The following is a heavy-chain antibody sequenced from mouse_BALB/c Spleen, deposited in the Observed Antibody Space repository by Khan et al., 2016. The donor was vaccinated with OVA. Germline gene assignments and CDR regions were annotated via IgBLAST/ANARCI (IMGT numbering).Heavy chain of an antibody. CDR2: IRSKTNNYAT. J-gene: IGHJ4*01. V-gene: IGHV10-1*02. Sequence: EVQLVETGGGLVQPKGSLKLSCAASGFTFNTYAMNWVRQAPGKGLEWVARIRSKTNNYATYYADSVKDRFTISRDDSQSMLYLQMNNLKTEVTAMYYCVRHKNYYGEDAMDYWGQGTSATVSS. CDR3: VRHKNYYGEDAMDY. CDR1: GFTFNTYA. D-gene: IGHD1-1*01.